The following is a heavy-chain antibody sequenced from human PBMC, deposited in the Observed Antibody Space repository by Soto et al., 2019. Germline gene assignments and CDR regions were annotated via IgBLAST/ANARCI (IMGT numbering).Heavy chain of an antibody. Sequence: GGSLRLSCAASGFTFSSYSMNWVRQAPGKGLEWVSSISSSSSYIYYADSVKGRFTISRDNAKNSLYLQMNSLRAEDTAVYYCASSPLTAAINYYYYMDVWGKGTTVTVSS. D-gene: IGHD2-2*01. CDR1: GFTFSSYS. V-gene: IGHV3-21*01. CDR3: ASSPLTAAINYYYYMDV. J-gene: IGHJ6*03. CDR2: ISSSSSYI.